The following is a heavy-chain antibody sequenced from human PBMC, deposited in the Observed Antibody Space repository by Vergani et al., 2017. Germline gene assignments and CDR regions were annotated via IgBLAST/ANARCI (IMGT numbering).Heavy chain of an antibody. J-gene: IGHJ6*02. V-gene: IGHV3-74*03. D-gene: IGHD3-10*01. Sequence: DVHLAESGGGFFQPGGSLRLSCSASGFSFNSYWMHWVRQVPGKGLLWVSRIKSDGSITAYADSVKGRFTISRDNAQNTLYLQMNSLRVEDTGVYYCARDRYYLSSGSYPYFYYYGLDVWGQGTAVTVSS. CDR2: IKSDGSIT. CDR1: GFSFNSYW. CDR3: ARDRYYLSSGSYPYFYYYGLDV.